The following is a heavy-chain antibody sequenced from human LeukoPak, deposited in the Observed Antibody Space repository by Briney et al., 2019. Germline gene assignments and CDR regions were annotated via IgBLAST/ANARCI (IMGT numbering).Heavy chain of an antibody. J-gene: IGHJ4*02. CDR2: IIPIIGTA. CDR1: GGTFSSYA. V-gene: IGHV1-69*05. D-gene: IGHD3-10*01. Sequence: GSSVKVSCKASGGTFSSYAISWVRQAPGQGLEWMGGIIPIIGTANYAQKFQGRVTITTDESTSTAYMELSSLRAEDTAVYYCASSKSMVRGVIIDWGQGTLVTVSS. CDR3: ASSKSMVRGVIID.